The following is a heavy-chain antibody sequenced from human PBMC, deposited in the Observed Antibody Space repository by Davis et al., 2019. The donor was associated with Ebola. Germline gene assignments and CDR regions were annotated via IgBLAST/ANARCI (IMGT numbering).Heavy chain of an antibody. Sequence: GGSLRLSCAASGFTVSSTFMAWVRQTPGKGLEWVSDIYSGSRTSYADSVKGRFTLSRDNSKNTLDLQMNNLRAEDTGVYYCARGALSHYDFWSGYPWGYLDYWGRGTLLIVSS. J-gene: IGHJ4*02. V-gene: IGHV3-53*01. D-gene: IGHD3-3*01. CDR2: IYSGSRT. CDR1: GFTVSSTF. CDR3: ARGALSHYDFWSGYPWGYLDY.